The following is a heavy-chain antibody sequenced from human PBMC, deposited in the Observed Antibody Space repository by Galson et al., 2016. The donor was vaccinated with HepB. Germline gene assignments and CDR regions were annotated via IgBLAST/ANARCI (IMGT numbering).Heavy chain of an antibody. J-gene: IGHJ6*02. V-gene: IGHV3-21*01. Sequence: SLRLSCAASGFTFSSYSMNRVRQAPGKGLEWVSTISSSSGYIYYADSVKGRFTISRDNAKNSLYLQMNSLRAEDTAVYYCARYMTTVTNEDYGMDVWGQGTTVTVSS. CDR1: GFTFSSYS. CDR2: ISSSSGYI. D-gene: IGHD4-17*01. CDR3: ARYMTTVTNEDYGMDV.